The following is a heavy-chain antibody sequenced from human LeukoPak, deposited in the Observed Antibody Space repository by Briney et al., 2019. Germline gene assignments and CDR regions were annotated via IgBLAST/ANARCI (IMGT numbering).Heavy chain of an antibody. CDR2: IIPIFGTA. D-gene: IGHD2-2*01. J-gene: IGHJ5*02. V-gene: IGHV1-69*13. Sequence: ASVKVSCKASGGTFSSYAISWVRQAPGQGLEWMGGIIPIFGTAGYAQKFQGRVTITADESTSTAYMELSSLRSEDTAVYYCAREGGVVPAAIDWFDPWGQGTLVTVSS. CDR1: GGTFSSYA. CDR3: AREGGVVPAAIDWFDP.